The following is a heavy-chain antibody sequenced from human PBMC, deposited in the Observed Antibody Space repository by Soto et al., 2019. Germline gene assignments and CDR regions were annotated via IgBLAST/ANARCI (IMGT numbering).Heavy chain of an antibody. CDR1: GFTFSSCA. V-gene: IGHV3-23*01. D-gene: IGHD1-26*01. J-gene: IGHJ3*02. CDR3: AKSKLKVGATSAAFDI. CDR2: VSGSGDST. Sequence: PGGSLRLSCAASGFTFSSCAMSWVRQAPGKGLEWVSTVSGSGDSTYYADSVKGRFTISRDNSKNTLYLQMNSLRAEDTALYYCAKSKLKVGATSAAFDIWGQGTMVTVSS.